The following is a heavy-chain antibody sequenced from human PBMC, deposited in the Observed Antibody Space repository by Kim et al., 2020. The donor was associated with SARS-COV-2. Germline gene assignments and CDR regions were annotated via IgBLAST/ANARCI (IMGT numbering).Heavy chain of an antibody. V-gene: IGHV4-39*01. Sequence: SRVTISVDTSKNQFSLKLSSVTAADTAVYYCARHADSGDRIAAAGTEFDYWGQGTLVTVSS. D-gene: IGHD6-13*01. CDR3: ARHADSGDRIAAAGTEFDY. J-gene: IGHJ4*02.